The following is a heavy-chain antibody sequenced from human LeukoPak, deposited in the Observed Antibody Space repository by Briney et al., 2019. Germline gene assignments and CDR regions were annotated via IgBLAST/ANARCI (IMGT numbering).Heavy chain of an antibody. CDR1: GFTFSNYT. CDR3: ARSSSVTIPGYYFDY. D-gene: IGHD2-21*01. V-gene: IGHV3-48*01. J-gene: IGHJ4*02. CDR2: ISSSSSAI. Sequence: GGSLRLSCAASGFTFSNYTMNWVRQAPGKGLEWVSYISSSSSAIFYADSVKGRFTISRDNAKNSLYLQMNSLRAEDTAVYYCARSSSVTIPGYYFDYWGQGTLVTVSS.